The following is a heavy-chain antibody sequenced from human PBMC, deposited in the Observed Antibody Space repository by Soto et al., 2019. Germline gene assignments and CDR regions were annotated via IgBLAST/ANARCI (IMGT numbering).Heavy chain of an antibody. Sequence: SETLSLTCAVSGYSISSGYHWGWIRQPPEKGLEWLGSVHHSGSTYYNPSLKSRLTISVDKSKNQFSLKLSSVTAADTAVYYCATLLRGYSGYDALDYWGQGTLVTVSS. J-gene: IGHJ4*02. CDR1: GYSISSGYH. CDR3: ATLLRGYSGYDALDY. D-gene: IGHD5-12*01. V-gene: IGHV4-38-2*01. CDR2: VHHSGST.